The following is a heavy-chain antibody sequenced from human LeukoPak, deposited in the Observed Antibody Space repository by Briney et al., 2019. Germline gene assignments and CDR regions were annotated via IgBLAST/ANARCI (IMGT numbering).Heavy chain of an antibody. J-gene: IGHJ4*02. CDR1: GGSISGYY. V-gene: IGHV4-59*01. Sequence: SETLSLTCSVSGGSISGYYWSWIRQPPGKGLEWIGYICYSGSTNYNPSLKSRVTISVDTSKNQFSLKLSSVTAADTAVYYCARVLVGAHDYWGQGTLVTVSS. D-gene: IGHD1-26*01. CDR3: ARVLVGAHDY. CDR2: ICYSGST.